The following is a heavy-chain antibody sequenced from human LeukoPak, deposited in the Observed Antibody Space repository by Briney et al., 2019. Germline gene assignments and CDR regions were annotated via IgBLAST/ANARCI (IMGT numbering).Heavy chain of an antibody. J-gene: IGHJ6*03. CDR1: GFTFSSYS. CDR3: ARDISSSYYYYMDV. Sequence: PGGSLRLSCAASGFTFSSYSMNWVRQAPGKGLEWVSSISSSSSYIYYADSVNGRFTISRDNAKNSLYLQMNSLTAEDTAVYYCARDISSSYYYYMDVWGKGTTVTVSS. V-gene: IGHV3-21*01. CDR2: ISSSSSYI. D-gene: IGHD6-6*01.